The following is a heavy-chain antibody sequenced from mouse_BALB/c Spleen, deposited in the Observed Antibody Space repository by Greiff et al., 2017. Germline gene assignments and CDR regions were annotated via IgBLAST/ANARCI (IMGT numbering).Heavy chain of an antibody. CDR3: ARGRDCYYVDYAMDY. CDR1: GFTFSSYA. V-gene: IGHV5-6-5*01. D-gene: IGHD2-3*01. CDR2: ISSGGST. J-gene: IGHJ4*01. Sequence: EVKVVESGGGLVKPGGSLKLSCAASGFTFSSYAMSWVRQTPEKRLEWVASISSGGSTYYPDSVKGRFTISRDNARNILYLQMSSLMSEDTAMYYCARGRDCYYVDYAMDYWGQGTSVTVSA.